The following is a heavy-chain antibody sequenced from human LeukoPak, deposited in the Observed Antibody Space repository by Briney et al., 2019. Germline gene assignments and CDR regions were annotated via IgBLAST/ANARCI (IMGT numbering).Heavy chain of an antibody. V-gene: IGHV1-18*01. D-gene: IGHD3-9*01. Sequence: GASVKVSCKASGYTFTSYAMNWVRQAPGQGLEWMGWISAYNGNTDYAQKLQGRVTMTTDTSTSTAYMELRSLRSDDTAVYYCARGAYYDILTGYYPHYYFDYWGQGTLVTVSS. J-gene: IGHJ4*02. CDR1: GYTFTSYA. CDR3: ARGAYYDILTGYYPHYYFDY. CDR2: ISAYNGNT.